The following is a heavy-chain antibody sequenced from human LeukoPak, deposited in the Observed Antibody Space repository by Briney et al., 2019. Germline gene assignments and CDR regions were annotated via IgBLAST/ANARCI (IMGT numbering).Heavy chain of an antibody. V-gene: IGHV4-31*03. CDR2: IYYSGST. Sequence: SETLSLTCTVSGGSISSGGYYWSWIRQHPGKGLEWIGYIYYSGSTYYNLSLKSRVTISVDTSKNQFSLKLSSVTAADTAVYYCARGGAAARPLDPWGQGTLVTVSS. J-gene: IGHJ5*02. CDR1: GGSISSGGYY. D-gene: IGHD6-6*01. CDR3: ARGGAAARPLDP.